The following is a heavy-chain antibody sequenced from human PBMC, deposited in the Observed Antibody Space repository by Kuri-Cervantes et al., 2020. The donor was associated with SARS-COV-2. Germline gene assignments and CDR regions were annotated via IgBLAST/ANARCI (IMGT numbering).Heavy chain of an antibody. CDR1: GFTFHSYA. CDR2: ISGSGGST. D-gene: IGHD5-18*01. CDR3: ARAPVDTAMVGY. V-gene: IGHV3-23*01. J-gene: IGHJ4*02. Sequence: GESLKISCAASGFTFHSYAMTWVRQAPGKGLEWVSAISGSGGSTYYADSVKGRFTISRDNSKNTLYLQMNSLRAEDTAVYYCARAPVDTAMVGYWGQGTLVTVSS.